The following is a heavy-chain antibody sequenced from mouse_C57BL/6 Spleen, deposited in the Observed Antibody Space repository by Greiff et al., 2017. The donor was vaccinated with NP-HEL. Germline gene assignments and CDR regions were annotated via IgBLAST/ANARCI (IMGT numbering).Heavy chain of an antibody. V-gene: IGHV1-84*01. J-gene: IGHJ4*01. D-gene: IGHD1-1*01. CDR3: ARGGFITTVVAWDYAMDY. CDR1: GYTFTDYY. CDR2: IYPGSGNT. Sequence: VQLQQSGPELVKPGASVTISCKASGYTFTDYYINWVKQRPGQGLEWIGWIYPGSGNTKYNEKFKGKATLTVDTSSSTAYMQLSSLTSEDSAVYFCARGGFITTVVAWDYAMDYWGQGTSVTVSS.